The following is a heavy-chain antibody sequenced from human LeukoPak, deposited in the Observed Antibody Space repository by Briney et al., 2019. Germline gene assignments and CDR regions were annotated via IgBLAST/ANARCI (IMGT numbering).Heavy chain of an antibody. CDR3: AKSLYGSGSYYNWFDP. CDR1: GGSISSSSYY. Sequence: SETLSLTCTVSGGSISSSSYYWGWIRQPPGKGLEWIGSIYYSGSTYYNPSLKSRVTISVDASKNQFSLKLSSVTAADTAVYYCAKSLYGSGSYYNWFDPWGQGTLVTVSS. V-gene: IGHV4-39*07. D-gene: IGHD3-10*01. J-gene: IGHJ5*02. CDR2: IYYSGST.